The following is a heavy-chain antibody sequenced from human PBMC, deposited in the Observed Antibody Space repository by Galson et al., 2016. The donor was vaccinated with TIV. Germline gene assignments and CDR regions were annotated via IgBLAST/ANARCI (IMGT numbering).Heavy chain of an antibody. CDR2: ISSGGNTM. J-gene: IGHJ4*02. Sequence: SLRLSCAASGFNVRFYVMGWVRQAPGKGLEWVASISSGGNTMFYADSVKGRFIISRDNAKNSLYLQMNSLRVEDTAVYYCARAYYDPLTRFSGAFDYWGQGTLVTVSS. CDR1: GFNVRFYV. V-gene: IGHV3-48*03. D-gene: IGHD3-9*01. CDR3: ARAYYDPLTRFSGAFDY.